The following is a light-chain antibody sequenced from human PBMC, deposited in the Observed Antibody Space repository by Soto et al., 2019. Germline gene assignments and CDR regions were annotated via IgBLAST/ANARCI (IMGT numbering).Light chain of an antibody. Sequence: EVVMTQSPATLSVSPGERATLSCRASETVNSNLAWYQQKPGQAPRLLIYTISTRATGIPARFSGSASGTEFTLTISSLQSEDFGVYYCQQYNKWWTFCQGTKVEIK. CDR2: TIS. CDR1: ETVNSN. V-gene: IGKV3-15*01. J-gene: IGKJ1*01. CDR3: QQYNKWWT.